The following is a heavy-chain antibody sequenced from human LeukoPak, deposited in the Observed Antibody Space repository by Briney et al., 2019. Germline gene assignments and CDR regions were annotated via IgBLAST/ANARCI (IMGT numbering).Heavy chain of an antibody. D-gene: IGHD3-22*01. CDR2: IYYGGST. CDR3: ASQDSSGYYHPFDY. J-gene: IGHJ4*02. Sequence: PSETLSLTCTVSGGSISSTSYYWGWIRQPPGKGLEWIGSIYYGGSTYYHPSLKSRVTISVDTSKNQVSLKLSSETAADTAVYYCASQDSSGYYHPFDYWGQGTLVTVSS. CDR1: GGSISSTSYY. V-gene: IGHV4-39*01.